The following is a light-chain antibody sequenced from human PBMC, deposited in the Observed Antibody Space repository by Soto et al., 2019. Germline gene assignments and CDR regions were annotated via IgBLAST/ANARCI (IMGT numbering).Light chain of an antibody. CDR3: ASWDDNLNGPV. CDR2: DDN. V-gene: IGLV1-51*01. Sequence: QSVLTQPPSVSAAPGQKVTISCSGSSSNIGGNSVSWYQQLPGTAPKLLIYDDNKRPSGIPDRFSGSKSGTSATLGITGFQTGDEADYYCASWDDNLNGPVFGRGTKVTVL. J-gene: IGLJ2*01. CDR1: SSNIGGNS.